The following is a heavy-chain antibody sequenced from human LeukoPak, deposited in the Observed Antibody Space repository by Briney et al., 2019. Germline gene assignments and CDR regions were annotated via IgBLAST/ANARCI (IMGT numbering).Heavy chain of an antibody. Sequence: PGRSLRLSCAASGFTFSSYGMHWVRQAPGKGLEWVAVISYDGSNKYYADSVKGRFTISRDNSKNTLYLQMNSLRAEDTAVYYCAKDYYDSSGYHEDAFDIWGQGTMVTVSS. J-gene: IGHJ3*02. CDR2: ISYDGSNK. CDR3: AKDYYDSSGYHEDAFDI. V-gene: IGHV3-30*18. D-gene: IGHD3-22*01. CDR1: GFTFSSYG.